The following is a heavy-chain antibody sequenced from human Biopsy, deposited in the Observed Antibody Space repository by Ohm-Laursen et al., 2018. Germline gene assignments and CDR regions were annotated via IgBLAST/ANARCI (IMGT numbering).Heavy chain of an antibody. V-gene: IGHV4-34*01. CDR2: ITQSGST. J-gene: IGHJ6*02. D-gene: IGHD6-13*01. CDR1: GGSFNGYF. Sequence: SVTLSLTCAVYGGSFNGYFWSWIRQPPGKGLEWIGDITQSGSTNYSPSLKSRITISVDTAKKQFSLSLRSVTAAETAVYYCARVPLPGIGAAYQGRFLYGMDVWGQGTTASVS. CDR3: ARVPLPGIGAAYQGRFLYGMDV.